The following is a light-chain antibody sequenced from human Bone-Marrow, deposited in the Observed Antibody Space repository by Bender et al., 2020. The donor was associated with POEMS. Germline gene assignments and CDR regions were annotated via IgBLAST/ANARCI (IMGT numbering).Light chain of an antibody. CDR2: QDK. Sequence: SYELTQPPSVSVTPGQTTNITCSGDRLGGKYVCWYQQKPGQSPVLIIYQDKKRPSGIPERFSGSNSGNTATLTISGTQAMDEADYYCQVWDSSIPVVFGGGTKLTVL. CDR3: QVWDSSIPVV. J-gene: IGLJ2*01. V-gene: IGLV3-1*01. CDR1: RLGGKY.